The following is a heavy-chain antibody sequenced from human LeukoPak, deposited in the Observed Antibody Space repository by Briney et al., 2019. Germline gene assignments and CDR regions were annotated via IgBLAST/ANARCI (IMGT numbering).Heavy chain of an antibody. J-gene: IGHJ3*02. CDR3: AKDEYCSSTSCSDAFDI. CDR1: GFTFSSYA. V-gene: IGHV3-23*01. Sequence: PGGSLRLSCAASGFTFSSYAMSWVRQAPGKGLEWVSAISGSGGSTYYADSVKGRFTISRDNSKNTLYLRMNSLRAEDTAVYYCAKDEYCSSTSCSDAFDIWGQGTMVTVSS. D-gene: IGHD2-2*01. CDR2: ISGSGGST.